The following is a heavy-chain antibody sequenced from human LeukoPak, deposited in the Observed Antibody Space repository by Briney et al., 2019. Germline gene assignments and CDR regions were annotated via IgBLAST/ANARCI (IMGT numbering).Heavy chain of an antibody. D-gene: IGHD1-26*01. J-gene: IGHJ4*02. V-gene: IGHV3-7*01. CDR2: VQRVGRVK. CDR1: GFTFNDYW. Sequence: PGGSLRLSCAASGFTFNDYWLSWVRQAPGKGLEWVANVQRVGRVKNYVDSVKGRFTISRDNAKNSLFLQMNNLRAEDTAVYYCARDHRVGANDYWGQGILVTVSS. CDR3: ARDHRVGANDY.